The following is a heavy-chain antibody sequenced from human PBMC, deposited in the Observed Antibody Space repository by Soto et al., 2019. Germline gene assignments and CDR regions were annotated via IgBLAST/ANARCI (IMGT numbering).Heavy chain of an antibody. Sequence: PSETLSLTCAVYGGSFSGYYWSWIRQPPGKGLEWIGEINHSGSTNYNPSLKSRVTISVDTSKNQSSVKLSSVTAADTAVYYCARGPLLGAYYYSYSGMDVWGQGTTVTVSS. V-gene: IGHV4-34*01. CDR1: GGSFSGYY. CDR2: INHSGST. J-gene: IGHJ6*02. D-gene: IGHD2-15*01. CDR3: ARGPLLGAYYYSYSGMDV.